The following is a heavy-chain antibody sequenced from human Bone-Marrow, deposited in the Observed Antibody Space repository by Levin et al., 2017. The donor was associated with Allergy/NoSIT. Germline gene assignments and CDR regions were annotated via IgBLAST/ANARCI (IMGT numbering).Heavy chain of an antibody. CDR2: IYYTGSP. V-gene: IGHV4-59*01. J-gene: IGHJ3*02. Sequence: PSETLSLTCNVFGGSINYYYWSWIRQPPGKGLDWIGYIYYTGSPNYNPSLKRRVTISVDKSNNQFSLQLNSVSAADTAVYYCARERVGIRGRDAFGIWGQGTMVTVSS. D-gene: IGHD1-26*01. CDR3: ARERVGIRGRDAFGI. CDR1: GGSINYYY.